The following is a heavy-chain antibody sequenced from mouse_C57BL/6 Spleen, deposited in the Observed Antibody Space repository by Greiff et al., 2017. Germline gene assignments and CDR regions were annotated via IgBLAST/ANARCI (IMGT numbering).Heavy chain of an antibody. J-gene: IGHJ2*01. V-gene: IGHV1-61*01. CDR1: GYTFTSYW. Sequence: QVQLQQSGAELVRPGSSVKLSCKASGYTFTSYWMDWVKQRPGQGLEWIGNIYPSDSETHYNQKFKDKATLTVDKSSSTAYMQLSSLTSEDSAVYYCARFAYSNYYFDYWGQGTTLTVSS. D-gene: IGHD2-5*01. CDR3: ARFAYSNYYFDY. CDR2: IYPSDSET.